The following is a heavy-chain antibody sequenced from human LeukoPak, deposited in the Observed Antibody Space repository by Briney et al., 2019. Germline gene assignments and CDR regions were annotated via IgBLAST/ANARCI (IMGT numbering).Heavy chain of an antibody. CDR1: GFTFSSYA. D-gene: IGHD6-13*01. CDR3: VKGQFGRSWYSYFDY. V-gene: IGHV3-64D*06. CDR2: ISSNGGST. Sequence: GGSLRLSCTASGFTFSSYAMHWVRQAPGKGLEYVSAISSNGGSTYYTDSVKGRFTISRDNSKNTLDLQMSSLRPEDTAVYYCVKGQFGRSWYSYFDYWGQGTLVTVSS. J-gene: IGHJ4*02.